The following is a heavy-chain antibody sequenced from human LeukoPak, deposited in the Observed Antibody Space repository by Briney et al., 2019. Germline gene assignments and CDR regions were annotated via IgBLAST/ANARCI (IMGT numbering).Heavy chain of an antibody. Sequence: ASVKVSCTASGYTFTSYGISWVRQAPGQGLEWMGWISAYNGNTNYAQKLQGRVTMTTDTSTSTAYMELRSLRSDDTAVYYCARFGYQLPKKEFDYWGQGTLVTVSS. CDR2: ISAYNGNT. J-gene: IGHJ4*02. CDR1: GYTFTSYG. V-gene: IGHV1-18*01. D-gene: IGHD2-2*01. CDR3: ARFGYQLPKKEFDY.